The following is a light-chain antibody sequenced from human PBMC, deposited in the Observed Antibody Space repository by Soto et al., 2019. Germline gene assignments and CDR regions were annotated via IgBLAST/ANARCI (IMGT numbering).Light chain of an antibody. CDR1: SSNIGSHV. Sequence: QSVLTQPPSASGTPGQRVTISCSGSSSNIGSHVVYWYQQLAGTAPKLLMYNNNQRPSGVPDRFSGSKSGTSASLAISGLQSEDEADYYCAVWDVSLDGWVFGGGTKLTVL. V-gene: IGLV1-44*01. J-gene: IGLJ3*02. CDR2: NNN. CDR3: AVWDVSLDGWV.